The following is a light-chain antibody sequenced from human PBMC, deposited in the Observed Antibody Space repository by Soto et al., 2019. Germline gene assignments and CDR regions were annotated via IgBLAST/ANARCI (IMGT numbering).Light chain of an antibody. J-gene: IGLJ2*01. CDR2: DDS. CDR1: DIGSKS. Sequence: SYELTQPPSVSVAPGQTARMTCAGNDIGSKSVHWYQKRPGQAPVLVVYDDSDRPSGIPGRFSVSNSGSTATLTIARVEAGDEADYFCQVWDTSSDHVVFGGGTKLTVL. CDR3: QVWDTSSDHVV. V-gene: IGLV3-21*02.